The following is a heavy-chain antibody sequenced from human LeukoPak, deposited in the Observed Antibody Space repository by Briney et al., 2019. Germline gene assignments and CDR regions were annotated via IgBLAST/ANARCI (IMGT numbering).Heavy chain of an antibody. CDR1: GGTFSSYA. CDR3: AGDYGSGYDAFDI. CDR2: IIPILGIA. V-gene: IGHV1-69*04. Sequence: ASVKVSCKASGGTFSSYAISWVRQAPGQGLEWMGRIIPILGIANYAQKFQGRVTITADKSTSTAYMELSSLRSEDTAVYYCAGDYGSGYDAFDIWGQGTMVTVSS. D-gene: IGHD3-10*01. J-gene: IGHJ3*02.